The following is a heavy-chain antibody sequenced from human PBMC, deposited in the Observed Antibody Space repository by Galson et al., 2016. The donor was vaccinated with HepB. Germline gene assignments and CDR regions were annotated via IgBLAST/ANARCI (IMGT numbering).Heavy chain of an antibody. Sequence: SLRLSCAASGFAFSSHWMHWVRQDLGKGLVWVSRINSDVAISNYADSVKGRFTISRDNAKNTLYLQMNRLRAEDTAVYFCVRDHSVVPTTAYNWFDPWGRGTLVTVSS. D-gene: IGHD4-23*01. CDR3: VRDHSVVPTTAYNWFDP. CDR2: INSDVAIS. CDR1: GFAFSSHW. J-gene: IGHJ5*02. V-gene: IGHV3-74*01.